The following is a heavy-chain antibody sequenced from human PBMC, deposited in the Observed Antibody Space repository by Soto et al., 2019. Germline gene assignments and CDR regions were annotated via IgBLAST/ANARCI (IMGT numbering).Heavy chain of an antibody. CDR1: GVTVNSGDYY. CDR3: ARVTVAVPATTHYCDY. D-gene: IGHD1-26*01. Sequence: PSVTLSLTCPVSGVTVNSGDYYWSWIRKTPGKGLEWIWYFYYSGITNYNPSLKSRVTISADTSKNQFSLKLRSVTAADAAVYYCARVTVAVPATTHYCDYWGQGTPVTVSP. J-gene: IGHJ4*02. V-gene: IGHV4-61*08. CDR2: FYYSGIT.